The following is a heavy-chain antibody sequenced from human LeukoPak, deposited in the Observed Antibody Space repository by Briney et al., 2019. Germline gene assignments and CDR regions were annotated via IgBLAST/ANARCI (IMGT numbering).Heavy chain of an antibody. CDR3: ARGVATVTNLY. CDR1: GGSISSGDCY. CDR2: IYYSGST. Sequence: SETLSLTCTVSGGSISSGDCYWIWIRQPPGKGREWIGYIYYSGSTYYNPSLKSRVTISVDTSKNQFSLKLSSVTAADTAVYYCARGVATVTNLYWGQGTLVTVSS. D-gene: IGHD4-17*01. V-gene: IGHV4-30-4*01. J-gene: IGHJ4*02.